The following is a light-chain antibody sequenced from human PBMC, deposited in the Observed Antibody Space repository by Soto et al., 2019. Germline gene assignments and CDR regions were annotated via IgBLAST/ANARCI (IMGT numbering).Light chain of an antibody. CDR1: SSNIGAGYD. CDR2: GNT. Sequence: QSVLTQPPSVSGAPGQRVTISCTGSSSNIGAGYDVHWYQQLPGRAPKLLIYGNTNRPSGVPDRFSGSKSVTSPSLAITGLQAEDEADYYCLSFDSSLSVVFGGGTKLTVL. J-gene: IGLJ2*01. V-gene: IGLV1-40*01. CDR3: LSFDSSLSVV.